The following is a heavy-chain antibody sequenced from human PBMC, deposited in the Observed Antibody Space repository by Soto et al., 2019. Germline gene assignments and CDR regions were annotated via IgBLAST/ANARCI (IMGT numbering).Heavy chain of an antibody. V-gene: IGHV3-30*18. CDR1: GFTFGNHG. CDR3: VKEKLDSIAVDL. CDR2: ISYDGSKT. D-gene: IGHD3-22*01. J-gene: IGHJ4*02. Sequence: GGSLRLSCGASGFTFGNHGMHWVRQAPGKGLEWVALISYDGSKTLYLDSVKGRFTISRDNSKNTLYLEMNRLTIEDTAVYYCVKEKLDSIAVDLWGQGPLVTVSS.